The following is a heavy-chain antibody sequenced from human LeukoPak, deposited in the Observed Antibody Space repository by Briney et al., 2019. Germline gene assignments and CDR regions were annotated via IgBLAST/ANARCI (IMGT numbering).Heavy chain of an antibody. D-gene: IGHD1/OR15-1a*01. CDR1: GGSISSGGYY. CDR3: ARDGNNRGAFDI. Sequence: KSSQTLSLTCTVSGGSISSGGYYWSWIRQPPGKGLEWIGYIYHSGSTYYNPSLKSRVTISVDRSKNQFSLKLSSVTAADTAVYYCARDGNNRGAFDIWGQGTMVTVSS. V-gene: IGHV4-30-2*01. J-gene: IGHJ3*02. CDR2: IYHSGST.